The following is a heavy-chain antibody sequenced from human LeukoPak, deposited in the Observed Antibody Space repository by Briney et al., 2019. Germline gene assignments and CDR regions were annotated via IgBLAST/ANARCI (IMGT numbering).Heavy chain of an antibody. CDR1: GFTFSSYG. J-gene: IGHJ4*02. V-gene: IGHV3-23*01. CDR3: ARDQLGAVLYFDY. D-gene: IGHD1-1*01. Sequence: PGGSLRLSCAASGFTFSSYGMHWVRQAPGKGLEWVSAISGSGGSTYYADSVKGRFTISRDNSKNTLYLQMNSLRAEDTAVYYCARDQLGAVLYFDYWGQGTLGTVSS. CDR2: ISGSGGST.